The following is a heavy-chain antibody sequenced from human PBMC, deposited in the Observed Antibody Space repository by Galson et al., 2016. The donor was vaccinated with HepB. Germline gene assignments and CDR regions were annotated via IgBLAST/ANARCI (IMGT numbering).Heavy chain of an antibody. CDR1: RLTFSTYW. Sequence: SLRLSCAASRLTFSTYWMTWVRQAPGNGLEWVANINQNGGRTNYVDSVKGRFTISRDNAKNSLYLQMNSLRPEDTAIYYCARDRSPAQANNWYDALDIWGQGTLVPVSS. D-gene: IGHD2-15*01. CDR2: INQNGGRT. CDR3: ARDRSPAQANNWYDALDI. V-gene: IGHV3-7*04. J-gene: IGHJ3*02.